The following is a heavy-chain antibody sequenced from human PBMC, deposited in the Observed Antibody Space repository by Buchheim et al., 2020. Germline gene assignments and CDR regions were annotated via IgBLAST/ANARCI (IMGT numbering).Heavy chain of an antibody. D-gene: IGHD6-6*01. CDR3: ARGPYSSSPIYIDY. Sequence: EVQLVESGGGLVQPGGSLRLSCAASGFTINNNYMTWVRQAPEKGLEWVSFIYSGGNTYYADSVKGRFTIPRDNSKNTLYLQMNSLRAEDTAVYYCARGPYSSSPIYIDYWGQGTL. CDR1: GFTINNNY. V-gene: IGHV3-66*01. J-gene: IGHJ4*02. CDR2: IYSGGNT.